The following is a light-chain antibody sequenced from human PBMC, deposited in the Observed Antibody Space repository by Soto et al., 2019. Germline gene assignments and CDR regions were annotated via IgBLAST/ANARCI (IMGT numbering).Light chain of an antibody. CDR3: QKHRSYPYT. J-gene: IGKJ2*01. CDR2: DAS. CDR1: QTTNTW. V-gene: IGKV1-5*01. Sequence: DIQMTQFPSTLSASVGDRVTITCRASQTTNTWLAWYQQKPGTAPKLLIYDASSLQGGVPSRFSASGSVTEITLSSISLQPNALYTYYGQKHRSYPYTFGQGLNVEIK.